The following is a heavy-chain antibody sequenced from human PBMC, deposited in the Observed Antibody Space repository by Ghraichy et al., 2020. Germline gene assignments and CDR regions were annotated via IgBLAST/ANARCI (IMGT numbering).Heavy chain of an antibody. CDR2: ISYDGSNK. Sequence: GESLNISCAASGFTFSSYAMHWVRQAPGKGLEWVAVISYDGSNKYYADSVKGRFTISRDNSKNTLYLQMNSLRAEDTAVYYCARDSPPFGVVIPGADGAFDIWGQGTMVTVSS. CDR1: GFTFSSYA. V-gene: IGHV3-30*04. J-gene: IGHJ3*02. D-gene: IGHD3-3*01. CDR3: ARDSPPFGVVIPGADGAFDI.